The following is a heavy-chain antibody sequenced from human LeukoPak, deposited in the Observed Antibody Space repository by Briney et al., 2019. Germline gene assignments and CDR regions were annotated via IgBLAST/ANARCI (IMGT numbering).Heavy chain of an antibody. V-gene: IGHV4-34*01. Sequence: SETLSLTCAVYGGSFSGYYWSWIRQPPGKGLEWIGEINHSGSTNYNPSLKSRVTISVDKSKNQFSLKLSFVTAADTAVYYCARDQPVVVPAGYGMDVWGQGTTVTVSS. J-gene: IGHJ6*02. CDR1: GGSFSGYY. CDR3: ARDQPVVVPAGYGMDV. CDR2: INHSGST. D-gene: IGHD2-2*01.